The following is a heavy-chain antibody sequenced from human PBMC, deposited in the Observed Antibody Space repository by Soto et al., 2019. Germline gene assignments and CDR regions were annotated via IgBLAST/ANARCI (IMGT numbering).Heavy chain of an antibody. J-gene: IGHJ5*02. D-gene: IGHD3-22*01. CDR1: GYSLTSYW. Sequence: PGESLKIYCKGSGYSLTSYWSSRVRQMPGKGLEWMGRIDPRDSYTNYSPSFQGHVTMSADKSINTAYLQWSSLKASDSAMYYCARHKAFYYDNSGAWGQGSLVTVSS. CDR2: IDPRDSYT. V-gene: IGHV5-10-1*01. CDR3: ARHKAFYYDNSGA.